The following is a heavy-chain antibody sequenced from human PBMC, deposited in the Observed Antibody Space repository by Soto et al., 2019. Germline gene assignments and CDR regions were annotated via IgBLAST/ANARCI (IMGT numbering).Heavy chain of an antibody. CDR1: GFTFTNYG. V-gene: IGHV3-30*18. CDR3: AKVGGYYYDTSGYNYCDY. J-gene: IGHJ4*02. D-gene: IGHD3-22*01. CDR2: ISYDGGKK. Sequence: GGSLRLSCTASGFTFTNYGMHWVRQAPGKGLEWVAVISYDGGKKYYGDSVKGRFTISRDNSKNTLYLQVDSLRAEDTAVYYCAKVGGYYYDTSGYNYCDYWGQGTLVTVSS.